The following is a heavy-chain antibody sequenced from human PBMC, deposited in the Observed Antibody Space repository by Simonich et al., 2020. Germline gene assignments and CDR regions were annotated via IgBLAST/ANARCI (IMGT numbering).Heavy chain of an antibody. J-gene: IGHJ2*01. Sequence: QVQLVQSGARWRKPGAPGKVSCRDSGYPFTGYYMHWVRRAPGQGLEWLGRKHPNRGGTNYSQTVQGRVTMTRDTSSSTAYMELSRLRSDDTAVYYCARDGGNCSGGSCYWYFDLWGRGTLVTVSS. CDR2: KHPNRGGT. CDR1: GYPFTGYY. D-gene: IGHD2-15*01. V-gene: IGHV1-2*06. CDR3: ARDGGNCSGGSCYWYFDL.